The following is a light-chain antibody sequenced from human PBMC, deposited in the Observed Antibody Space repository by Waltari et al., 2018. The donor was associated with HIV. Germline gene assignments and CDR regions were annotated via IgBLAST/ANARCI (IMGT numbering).Light chain of an antibody. Sequence: QSALTQPASVSGSPGQSITISCTAPSSDIGGYNYVSWYQQHPGKAPKLMIYDVSKRPSGVSNRFSGSKSGNTASLTISGLQAEDETDYYCCSYAGSRTWVFGGGTKLTVL. CDR3: CSYAGSRTWV. CDR1: SSDIGGYNY. V-gene: IGLV2-23*02. J-gene: IGLJ3*02. CDR2: DVS.